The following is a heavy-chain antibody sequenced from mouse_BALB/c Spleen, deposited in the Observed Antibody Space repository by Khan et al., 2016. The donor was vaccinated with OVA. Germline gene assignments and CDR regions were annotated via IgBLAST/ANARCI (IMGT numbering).Heavy chain of an antibody. CDR2: ILPGSGRN. V-gene: IGHV1-9*01. CDR1: GYTFSSYW. CDR3: ERGNYYGSSSWFGY. J-gene: IGHJ3*01. D-gene: IGHD1-1*01. Sequence: QVQLQQSGAELMKPGASVKISCKATGYTFSSYWIEWVKQRPGHDLEWIVEILPGSGRNNYNEKFKGKATFTADTSSNTSYMQLSNLTSDDSAVYYCERGNYYGSSSWFGYWGQGLWSLSLQ.